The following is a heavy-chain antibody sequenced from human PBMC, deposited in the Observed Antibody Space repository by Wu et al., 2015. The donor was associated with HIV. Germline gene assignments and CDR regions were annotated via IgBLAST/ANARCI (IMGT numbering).Heavy chain of an antibody. CDR3: ARGRVLFVSAYPVSDAFDI. D-gene: IGHD2/OR15-2a*01. CDR2: IIPIFGTA. V-gene: IGHV1-69*12. CDR1: GGTFSSYA. Sequence: QVQLVQSGAEVKKPGSSVKVSCKASGGTFSSYAISWVRQAPGQGLEWMGGIIPIFGTANYAQKFQGRVTITADESTSTAYMELSSLRSEDTAVYYCARGRVLFVSAYPVSDAFDIWGQGTMVTVSS. J-gene: IGHJ3*02.